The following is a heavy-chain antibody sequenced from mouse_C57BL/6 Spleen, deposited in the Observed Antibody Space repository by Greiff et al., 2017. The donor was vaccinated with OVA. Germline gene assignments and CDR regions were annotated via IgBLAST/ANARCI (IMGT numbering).Heavy chain of an antibody. D-gene: IGHD2-3*01. CDR1: GYTFTDYE. V-gene: IGHV1-15*01. CDR2: IDPETGGT. J-gene: IGHJ2*01. Sequence: VQVVESGAELVRPGASVTLSCKASGYTFTDYEMHWVKQTPVHGLEWIGAIDPETGGTAYNQKFKGKAILTADKSSSTAYMELRSLTSEDSAVYYCTRWLLPHFDYWGQGTTLTVSS. CDR3: TRWLLPHFDY.